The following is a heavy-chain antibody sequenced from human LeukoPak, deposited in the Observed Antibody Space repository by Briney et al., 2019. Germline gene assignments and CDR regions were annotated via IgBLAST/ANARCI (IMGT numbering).Heavy chain of an antibody. CDR2: INPNTGGT. CDR3: ASQPYYFDSSGYYDY. J-gene: IGHJ4*02. CDR1: GYTFSGYY. D-gene: IGHD3-22*01. Sequence: ASVKVSCKASGYTFSGYYMHWVRQAPGQGLEWMGWINPNTGGTNYAQKFQGRVTMTRGTSISTTYMELSRLRSDDMAVYYCASQPYYFDSSGYYDYWGQGTLVTVSS. V-gene: IGHV1-2*02.